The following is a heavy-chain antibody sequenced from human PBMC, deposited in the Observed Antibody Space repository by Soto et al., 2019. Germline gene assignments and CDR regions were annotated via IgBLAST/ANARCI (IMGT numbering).Heavy chain of an antibody. V-gene: IGHV3-48*01. D-gene: IGHD3-22*01. CDR2: ITSSSSTI. CDR1: GFTFSSYS. CDR3: ARGYYDSSGYYWVFDY. J-gene: IGHJ4*02. Sequence: EVQLVESGGGLVQPGGYRRVSCAASGFTFSSYSMNWVRQAPGKGLEWVSYITSSSSTIYYADSVKGRFTISRDNAKNSLYLKMNSLRAEDTAVYYCARGYYDSSGYYWVFDYWGQGTLVTVSS.